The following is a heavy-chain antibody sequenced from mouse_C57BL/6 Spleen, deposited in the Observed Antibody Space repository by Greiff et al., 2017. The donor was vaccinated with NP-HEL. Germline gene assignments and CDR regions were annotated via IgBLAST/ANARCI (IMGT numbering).Heavy chain of an antibody. J-gene: IGHJ4*01. V-gene: IGHV1-15*01. CDR1: GYTFTDYE. CDR3: TRGGSSPYYAMDY. D-gene: IGHD1-1*01. Sequence: QVQLQQSGAELVRPGASVTLSCKASGYTFTDYEMHWVKQTPVHGLEWIGAIDPETGGTAYNQKFKGKAILTADKSSSTAYMELRSLTSEDSAVYYCTRGGSSPYYAMDYWGQGTSVTVSS. CDR2: IDPETGGT.